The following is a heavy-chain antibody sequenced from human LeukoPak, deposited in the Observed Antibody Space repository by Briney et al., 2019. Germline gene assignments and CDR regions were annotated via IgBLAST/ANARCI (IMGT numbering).Heavy chain of an antibody. V-gene: IGHV1-2*04. D-gene: IGHD6-19*01. J-gene: IGHJ4*02. Sequence: GASVKVSCKASGYTFTGYYMHWVRQAPGQGLEWMGWINPNSGGTNYAQKFRGWVTMTRGTSISTAYMELSRLRSDDTAVYYCARQDSSGCFDYWGQGTLVTVSS. CDR2: INPNSGGT. CDR1: GYTFTGYY. CDR3: ARQDSSGCFDY.